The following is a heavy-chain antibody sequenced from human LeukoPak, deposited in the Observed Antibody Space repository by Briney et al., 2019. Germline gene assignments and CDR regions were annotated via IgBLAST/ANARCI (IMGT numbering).Heavy chain of an antibody. J-gene: IGHJ4*02. CDR2: IIPIFGTA. Sequence: GASVKVSCKASGGTXSSYAISWVRQAPGQGLEWMGGIIPIFGTANYAQKFQGRVTITADESTSTAYMELSSLRSEDTAVYYCARITGDVITTLGYWGQGTLVTVSS. D-gene: IGHD3-22*01. CDR3: ARITGDVITTLGY. V-gene: IGHV1-69*13. CDR1: GGTXSSYA.